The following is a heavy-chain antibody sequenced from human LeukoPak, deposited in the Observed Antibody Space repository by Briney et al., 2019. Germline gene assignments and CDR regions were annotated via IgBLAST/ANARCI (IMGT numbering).Heavy chain of an antibody. J-gene: IGHJ4*02. CDR3: VKAALQYYYDTSGSFDY. CDR2: ISNNVGST. Sequence: GGSLRLSCSAPGFTFCNYAMHWVRQAPGKGLEYVSTISNNVGSTYYADSVKGRFTISRDNSRNTLYLQMRSLRIEDTAMYYCVKAALQYYYDTSGSFDYWGQGTLVTVSS. CDR1: GFTFCNYA. V-gene: IGHV3-64D*09. D-gene: IGHD3-22*01.